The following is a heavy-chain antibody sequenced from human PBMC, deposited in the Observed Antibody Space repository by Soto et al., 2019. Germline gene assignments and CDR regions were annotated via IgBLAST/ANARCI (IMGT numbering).Heavy chain of an antibody. Sequence: ASVKRSCKGSGYTITSYYMHWGRQAPGQGLEWMGIINPSGGSTSYAQKFQGRVTMTRDTSTSTVYMELSSLRSEDTAVYYCARTLPAAYDAFDIWGQGTMVTVSS. CDR3: ARTLPAAYDAFDI. D-gene: IGHD2-2*01. CDR2: INPSGGST. J-gene: IGHJ3*02. V-gene: IGHV1-46*03. CDR1: GYTITSYY.